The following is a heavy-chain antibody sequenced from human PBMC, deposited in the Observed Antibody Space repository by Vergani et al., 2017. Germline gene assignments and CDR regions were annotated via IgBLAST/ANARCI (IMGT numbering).Heavy chain of an antibody. CDR2: IDPSDSYT. CDR3: ARQVAVAGKWWGPYYYYGMDV. D-gene: IGHD6-19*01. J-gene: IGHJ6*02. Sequence: EVQLVQSGAEVKKPRESLRISCKCSGYSFTSYWISWVRQMPGKGLEWMGRIDPSDSYTNYSPSFQGHVTISADKSISTAYLQWSSLKASDTAMYYCARQVAVAGKWWGPYYYYGMDVWGQGTTVTVSS. CDR1: GYSFTSYW. V-gene: IGHV5-10-1*01.